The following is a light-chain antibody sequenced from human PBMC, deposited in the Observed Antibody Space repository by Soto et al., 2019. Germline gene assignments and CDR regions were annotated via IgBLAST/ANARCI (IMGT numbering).Light chain of an antibody. CDR3: QQYFRPWT. Sequence: DIVMTQSPDSLAVSLGERATINCKSSQSVLYSSNNKNYLAWYQQKPGQPPKLLIYWASTRESGVPDRFSGSGSGTDCTRTKSSLQDEDLAVYYCQQYFRPWTFGQGTKVEIK. V-gene: IGKV4-1*01. CDR2: WAS. J-gene: IGKJ1*01. CDR1: QSVLYSSNNKNY.